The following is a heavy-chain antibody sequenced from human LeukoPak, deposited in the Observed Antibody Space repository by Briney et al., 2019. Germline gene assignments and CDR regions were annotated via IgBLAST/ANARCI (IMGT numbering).Heavy chain of an antibody. CDR2: FYPEGGET. D-gene: IGHD3-10*01. J-gene: IGHJ6*04. V-gene: IGHV1-24*01. CDR1: GYTLTELS. CDR3: ATGLLWFGEDNYGMDV. Sequence: ASVKVSCKVSGYTLTELSMHWVRQAPGKGLEWMGGFYPEGGETIYAQKFQGRVTMTEDTSTDTAYMELSSLRSEDTAVYYCATGLLWFGEDNYGMDVWGKGTTVTVSS.